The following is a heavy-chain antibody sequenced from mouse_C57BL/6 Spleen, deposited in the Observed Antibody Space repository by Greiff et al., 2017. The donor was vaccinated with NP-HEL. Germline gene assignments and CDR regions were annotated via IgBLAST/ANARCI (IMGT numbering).Heavy chain of an antibody. D-gene: IGHD2-3*01. V-gene: IGHV1-59*01. J-gene: IGHJ2*01. Sequence: QVQLQQPGAELVRPGTSVKLSCKASGYTFTSYWMHWVKQRPGQGLEWIGVIDPSDSYTNYNQKFKGKATLTVDTSSSTAYMQLSSLTSEDSAVYYCARDYDGYYGYWGQGTTLTVSS. CDR1: GYTFTSYW. CDR3: ARDYDGYYGY. CDR2: IDPSDSYT.